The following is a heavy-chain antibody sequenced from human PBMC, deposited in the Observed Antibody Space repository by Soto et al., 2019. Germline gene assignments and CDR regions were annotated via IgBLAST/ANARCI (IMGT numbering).Heavy chain of an antibody. J-gene: IGHJ3*02. CDR3: ASRTIFGVVPESSGAFDI. V-gene: IGHV5-51*01. CDR2: IYPGDSDT. CDR1: GYSFTSYC. D-gene: IGHD3-3*01. Sequence: GESLKISCKGSGYSFTSYCIGWVRQMPGKGLEWMGIIYPGDSDTRYSPSFQGQVTISADKSISTAYLQWSSLKASDTAMYYCASRTIFGVVPESSGAFDIWGQGTMVTVSS.